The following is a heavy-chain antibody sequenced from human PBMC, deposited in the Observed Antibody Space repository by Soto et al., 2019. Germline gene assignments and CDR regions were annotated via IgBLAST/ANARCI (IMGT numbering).Heavy chain of an antibody. Sequence: ESGGGVVQPGRSLRLSCAASGFTFSSYAMHWVSQAPGKGLEWVAVISYDGSNKYYADSVKGRFTISRDNSKNTLYLQMKSLRAEDTAVYYCARDRIRDRVVVPAAEFDYWGQGTLVTVSS. CDR2: ISYDGSNK. CDR3: ARDRIRDRVVVPAAEFDY. V-gene: IGHV3-30-3*01. J-gene: IGHJ4*02. CDR1: GFTFSSYA. D-gene: IGHD2-2*01.